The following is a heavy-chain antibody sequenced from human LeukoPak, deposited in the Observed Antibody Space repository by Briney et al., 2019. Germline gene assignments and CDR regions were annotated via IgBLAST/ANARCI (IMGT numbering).Heavy chain of an antibody. CDR2: INHSGST. CDR3: ARDYYGSSGYYGRYYYYYYMDV. J-gene: IGHJ6*03. V-gene: IGHV4-34*01. CDR1: GGSFSGYY. D-gene: IGHD3-22*01. Sequence: SETLSLTCAVYGGSFSGYYWSWIRQPPGKGLEWIGEINHSGSTNYNPSLKSRVTISVDTSKNQFSLKLSSVTAADTAVYYCARDYYGSSGYYGRYYYYYYMDVWGKGTTVTVSS.